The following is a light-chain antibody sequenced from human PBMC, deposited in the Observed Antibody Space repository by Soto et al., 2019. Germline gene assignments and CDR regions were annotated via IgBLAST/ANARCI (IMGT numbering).Light chain of an antibody. J-gene: IGLJ2*01. CDR3: QVWDSSSDHSGV. Sequence: SSVLTQPPSVSVSPGNTARITCGGNNIGSQSVHWYQQKPGQAPVLVVFYDRVRPSGIPERFSGSNSGNTATLTISRAEAGDEADYYCQVWDSSSDHSGVFGGGTQLTVL. CDR1: NIGSQS. V-gene: IGLV3-21*04. CDR2: YDR.